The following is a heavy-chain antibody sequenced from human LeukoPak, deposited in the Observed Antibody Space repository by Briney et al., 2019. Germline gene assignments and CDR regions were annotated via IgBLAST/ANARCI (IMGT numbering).Heavy chain of an antibody. J-gene: IGHJ6*03. D-gene: IGHD2-2*01. CDR1: GDTPDAYG. CDR2: IYWDGGST. CDR3: ARVSRTLNYYYYYYMDV. Sequence: GGALRLSSAAPGDTPDAYGTSWVRPAPGQGLERVSGIYWDGGSTGYADSVKGRFTISRDNAKNSLYLQMNSLRAEDTALYYCARVSRTLNYYYYYYMDVWGKGTTVTVSS. V-gene: IGHV3-20*03.